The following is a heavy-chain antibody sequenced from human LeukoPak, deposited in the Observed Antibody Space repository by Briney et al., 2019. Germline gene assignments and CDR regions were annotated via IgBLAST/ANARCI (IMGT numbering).Heavy chain of an antibody. CDR3: ARDTGASGYQLGFSYYYGMDV. J-gene: IGHJ6*02. CDR1: GGSISSYY. CDR2: IYYSGST. V-gene: IGHV4-59*01. Sequence: SETLSLTCTVSGGSISSYYWSWIRQPPGKGLEWIGYIYYSGSTNYNPSLKSRVTISVDTSKNQFSLKLSSVTAADTAVYYCARDTGASGYQLGFSYYYGMDVWGQGTTVTVSS. D-gene: IGHD2-2*01.